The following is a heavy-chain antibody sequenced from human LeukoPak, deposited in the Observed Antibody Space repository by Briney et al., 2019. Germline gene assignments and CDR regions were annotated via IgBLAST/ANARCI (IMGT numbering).Heavy chain of an antibody. Sequence: ASVKVSCKASGYTFTGYYMHWVRRAPGQGLEWMGWINPNSGGTNYAQKFQGRVTMTRDTSISTAYMELSRLRSDDTAVYYCARDYLGYYRLFDYWGQGTLVTVSS. D-gene: IGHD3-22*01. CDR1: GYTFTGYY. CDR2: INPNSGGT. CDR3: ARDYLGYYRLFDY. V-gene: IGHV1-2*02. J-gene: IGHJ4*02.